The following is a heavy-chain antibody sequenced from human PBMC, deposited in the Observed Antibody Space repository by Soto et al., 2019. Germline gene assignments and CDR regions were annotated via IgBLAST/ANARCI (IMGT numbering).Heavy chain of an antibody. CDR2: INHSGST. CDR1: GGSFSGYY. Sequence: QVQLQQWGAGLLKPSETLSLTCAVYGGSFSGYYWSWIRQPPGKGLEWIGEINHSGSTNYNPSLKSRITISVDTSKNQFSQKLSSVTAADTAVYYCARGTTMIVVVIRDAFDIWGQGTMVTVSS. D-gene: IGHD3-22*01. CDR3: ARGTTMIVVVIRDAFDI. V-gene: IGHV4-34*01. J-gene: IGHJ3*02.